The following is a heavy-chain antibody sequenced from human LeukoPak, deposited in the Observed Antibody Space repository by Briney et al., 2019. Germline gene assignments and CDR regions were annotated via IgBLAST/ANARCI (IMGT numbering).Heavy chain of an antibody. Sequence: PSETLSLTCAVYGGSFSGYYWSWIRQPPGKGLEWIGEINHSGSTNYNPSLKSRVTISVDTSKNQFSLKLSSVTAADTAVYYCARDSDRIVGAFDIWGQGTMVTVSS. CDR3: ARDSDRIVGAFDI. V-gene: IGHV4-34*01. CDR1: GGSFSGYY. J-gene: IGHJ3*02. CDR2: INHSGST. D-gene: IGHD1-26*01.